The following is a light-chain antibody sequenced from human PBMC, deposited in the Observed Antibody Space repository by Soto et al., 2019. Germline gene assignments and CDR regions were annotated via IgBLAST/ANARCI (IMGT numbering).Light chain of an antibody. CDR2: DTS. CDR3: QQYKNWPTIT. V-gene: IGKV3-15*01. Sequence: EIVMTQSPATRYLSPGERATLSCRASQSVSIKLAWYQQKPGQAPRLLIYDTSTRATGIPARFSGIVSGTEFTLTISSLQSEDFAFYYCQQYKNWPTITFGQGTRLEIK. J-gene: IGKJ5*01. CDR1: QSVSIK.